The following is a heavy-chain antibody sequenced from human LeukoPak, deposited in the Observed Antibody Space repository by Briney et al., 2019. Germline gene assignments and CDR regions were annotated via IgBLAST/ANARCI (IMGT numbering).Heavy chain of an antibody. Sequence: ASVKVSCKASGYTFTDCYVHWVRQAPGQGLEWMGWINPNSGGTKYAQNFQGRVTMTRDTSISTAYMELSRLRSDDTAVYYCARERREFFDYWGQGTLVTVS. CDR1: GYTFTDCY. CDR3: ARERREFFDY. CDR2: INPNSGGT. V-gene: IGHV1-2*02. D-gene: IGHD3-10*01. J-gene: IGHJ4*02.